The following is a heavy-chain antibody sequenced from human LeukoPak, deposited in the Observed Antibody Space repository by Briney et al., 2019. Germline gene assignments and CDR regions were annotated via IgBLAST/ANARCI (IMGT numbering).Heavy chain of an antibody. V-gene: IGHV4-59*01. J-gene: IGHJ3*02. CDR3: ARDILYGSGSYNAFDI. CDR2: IYYSGST. CDR1: GGSISSYY. Sequence: PSETLSLTCTVSGGSISSYYWSWIRQPPGKGLEWIGYIYYSGSTNYNPSLKSRVTISVDTSKNQFSLKLSSVTAADTAVYYCARDILYGSGSYNAFDIWGQGTMVTVPS. D-gene: IGHD3-10*01.